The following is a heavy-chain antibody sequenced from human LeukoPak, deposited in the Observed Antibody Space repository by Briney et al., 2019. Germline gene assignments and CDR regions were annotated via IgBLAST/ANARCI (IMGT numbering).Heavy chain of an antibody. CDR2: IYYSGST. Sequence: PSETLSLTCTVSGGSISSGGYNWSWIRQHPGKGLEWIGYIYYSGSTYYNPSLKSRVTISVDTSKNQFSLKLSSVTAADTAVYYCAREASSSRGAHAFDIWGQGTMVTVSS. D-gene: IGHD6-13*01. J-gene: IGHJ3*02. V-gene: IGHV4-31*03. CDR1: GGSISSGGYN. CDR3: AREASSSRGAHAFDI.